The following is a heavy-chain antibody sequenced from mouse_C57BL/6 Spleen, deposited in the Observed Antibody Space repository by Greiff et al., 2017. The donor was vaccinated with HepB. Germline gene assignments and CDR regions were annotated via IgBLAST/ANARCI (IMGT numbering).Heavy chain of an antibody. V-gene: IGHV1-22*01. CDR2: INPNNGGT. Sequence: EVQLQESGPELVKPGASVKMSCKASGYTFTDYNMHWVKQSHGKSLEWIGYINPNNGGTSYNQKFKGKATLTVNKSSSTAYMERRSLTSEDSAVYYCARKNYGSSPAWFAYWGQGTLVTVSA. CDR3: ARKNYGSSPAWFAY. J-gene: IGHJ3*01. D-gene: IGHD1-1*01. CDR1: GYTFTDYN.